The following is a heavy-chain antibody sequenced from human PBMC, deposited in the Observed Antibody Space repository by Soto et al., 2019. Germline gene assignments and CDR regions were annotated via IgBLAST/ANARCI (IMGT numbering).Heavy chain of an antibody. Sequence: PSETLSLTCAVYGGSFSGDYWSWIRQPPGKGLEWIGEVNHSGSTNYNPSLKSRVTISVDTSKNQFSLKLSFVTAADTAVYYCARVARYDFWSGYYTGEDYYYYYMDVWGTGTSVTVSS. CDR1: GGSFSGDY. V-gene: IGHV4-34*01. CDR3: ARVARYDFWSGYYTGEDYYYYYMDV. D-gene: IGHD3-3*01. J-gene: IGHJ6*03. CDR2: VNHSGST.